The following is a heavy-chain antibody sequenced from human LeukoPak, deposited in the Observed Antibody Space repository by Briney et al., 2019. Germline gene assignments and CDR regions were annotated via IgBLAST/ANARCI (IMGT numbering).Heavy chain of an antibody. CDR2: VFYSGHN. J-gene: IGHJ4*02. D-gene: IGHD5-12*01. CDR1: GGSISTTDYY. CDR3: ARVFLRLRDSYFDY. Sequence: ASETLSLTCTVSGGSISTTDYYWAWIRQPPGKGLEWIGNVFYSGHNYHIPSLQSRVTISVDTSKNQFSLKLSSVTAADTAVYYCARVFLRLRDSYFDYWGQGTLVTVSS. V-gene: IGHV4-39*07.